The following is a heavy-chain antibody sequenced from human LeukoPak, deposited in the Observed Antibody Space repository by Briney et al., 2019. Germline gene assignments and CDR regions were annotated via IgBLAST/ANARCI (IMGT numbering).Heavy chain of an antibody. CDR1: GYTFTAFY. CDR3: ARDSYGGNWSLGY. Sequence: ASVKVSCKTSGYTFTAFYLHWVRQAPGQGLEWMGWINPNSGGTKSAQKFQGRVTMTRDTSISTAYMELSRLTSDDTAVYYCARDSYGGNWSLGYWGQGTLVTVSS. CDR2: INPNSGGT. J-gene: IGHJ4*02. D-gene: IGHD4-23*01. V-gene: IGHV1-2*02.